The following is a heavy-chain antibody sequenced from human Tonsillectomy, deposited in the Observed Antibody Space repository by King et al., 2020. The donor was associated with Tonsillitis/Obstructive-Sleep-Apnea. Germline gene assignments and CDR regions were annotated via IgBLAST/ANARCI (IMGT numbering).Heavy chain of an antibody. J-gene: IGHJ6*03. CDR1: GGSFSSYA. CDR2: SIPILGIA. D-gene: IGHD2-2*02. CDR3: AGKSEGYCSSTSCYNYYYYMDV. V-gene: IGHV1-69*04. Sequence: QLVQSGAEVKKPGSSVKVSCKASGGSFSSYAISWVRQAPGQGLEWMGRSIPILGIANYAQKFQGRVTISADTSTSTAYMDLSSLRSEDTAVYYCAGKSEGYCSSTSCYNYYYYMDVWGKGTTVTVSS.